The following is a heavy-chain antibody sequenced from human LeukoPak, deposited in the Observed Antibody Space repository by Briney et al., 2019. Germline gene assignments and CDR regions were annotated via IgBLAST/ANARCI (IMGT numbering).Heavy chain of an antibody. Sequence: GGSLRLSCAASGFTFSSYGMHWVRQAPGKGLEWVAVISYDGSNKYYADSVKGRFTISRDNSKNTLYLQMNSLRAEDTAVCYCASPVYDSSGYYYSAAFDIWGQGTMVTVSS. CDR1: GFTFSSYG. J-gene: IGHJ3*02. CDR2: ISYDGSNK. D-gene: IGHD3-22*01. V-gene: IGHV3-30*03. CDR3: ASPVYDSSGYYYSAAFDI.